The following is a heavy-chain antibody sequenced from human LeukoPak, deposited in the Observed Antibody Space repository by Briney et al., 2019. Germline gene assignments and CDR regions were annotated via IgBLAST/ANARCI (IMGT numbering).Heavy chain of an antibody. CDR3: ARDYGSGSYLMRDWFDP. CDR2: INWNGGST. CDR1: GFTFDDYG. D-gene: IGHD3-10*01. J-gene: IGHJ5*02. Sequence: GGSLRLSCAASGFTFDDYGMSWVRQAPGKGLEWVSGINWNGGSTGYADSVKGRFTISRDNAKNSLYLQMNSLRAEDTALYHCARDYGSGSYLMRDWFDPWGQGTLVTVSS. V-gene: IGHV3-20*01.